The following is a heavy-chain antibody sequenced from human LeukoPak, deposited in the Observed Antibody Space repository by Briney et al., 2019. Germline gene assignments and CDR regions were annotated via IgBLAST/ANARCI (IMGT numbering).Heavy chain of an antibody. Sequence: HPGGTLRLSCAASGFTFSTCAMSWVRQAPGKGLEWVSAISGSDTRTYYADSVKGRFTISRDNSKNTLYLQMNSLRAEDTAVYYCAKDQFRPRSIAAAVSFDYWGQGTLVTVSS. CDR1: GFTFSTCA. CDR2: ISGSDTRT. V-gene: IGHV3-23*01. CDR3: AKDQFRPRSIAAAVSFDY. J-gene: IGHJ4*02. D-gene: IGHD6-13*01.